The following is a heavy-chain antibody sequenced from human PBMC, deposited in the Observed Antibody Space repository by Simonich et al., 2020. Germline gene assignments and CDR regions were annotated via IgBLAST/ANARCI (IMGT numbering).Heavy chain of an antibody. V-gene: IGHV1-69*09. Sequence: VQLVQSGAEVKKPGSSVKVSCKASGGTFSSYAISWVQLAPGQGLEWLGEIIPILGIANYAPKFQGRVTITADKSTSTAYMELSSLRSEDTAVYYCARTNTMRELDTMVRGVDYFDYWGQGTLVTVSS. CDR3: ARTNTMRELDTMVRGVDYFDY. CDR2: IIPILGIA. D-gene: IGHD3-10*01. CDR1: GGTFSSYA. J-gene: IGHJ4*02.